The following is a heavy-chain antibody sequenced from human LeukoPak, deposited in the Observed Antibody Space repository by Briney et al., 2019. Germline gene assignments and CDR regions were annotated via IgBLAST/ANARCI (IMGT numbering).Heavy chain of an antibody. J-gene: IGHJ3*01. D-gene: IGHD6-13*01. V-gene: IGHV3-23*01. Sequence: GGSLRLSCAASEFTVSSYGMTWVRQAPGKGLEWVSAFSATDGSAQYAESVRGRFTISRDNSKNSLYLQMNSLRDEDTAVYFRAKARIAAAGTGAFDVWGQGTMVTVSS. CDR1: EFTVSSYG. CDR3: AKARIAAAGTGAFDV. CDR2: FSATDGSA.